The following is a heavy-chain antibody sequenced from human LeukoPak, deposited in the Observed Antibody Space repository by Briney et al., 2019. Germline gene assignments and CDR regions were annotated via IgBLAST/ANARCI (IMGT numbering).Heavy chain of an antibody. V-gene: IGHV1-18*01. J-gene: IGHJ5*02. CDR3: ARDAGGNSAWFDP. CDR1: GGTFSSYA. Sequence: ASVKVSCKASGGTFSSYAITWVRQAPGQGLEWMGWISAYNGNTNYAQKLQGRVTMTTDTSTSTAYMELRSLRSDDTAVYYCARDAGGNSAWFDPWGQGTLVTVSS. D-gene: IGHD4-23*01. CDR2: ISAYNGNT.